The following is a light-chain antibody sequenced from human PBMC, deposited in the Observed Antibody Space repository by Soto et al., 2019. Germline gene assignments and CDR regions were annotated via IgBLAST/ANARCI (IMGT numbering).Light chain of an antibody. Sequence: QAVVTQPPSVSGAPGQRVTISCTGSSSNIGAGYDVHWYQQLPGTAPKLLTYGNSNRPSGVPDRFSGSKSGTSASLAITGLQAEDEADYYCQSYDSSLSEVFGTGTKLTVL. CDR1: SSNIGAGYD. CDR2: GNS. J-gene: IGLJ1*01. V-gene: IGLV1-40*01. CDR3: QSYDSSLSEV.